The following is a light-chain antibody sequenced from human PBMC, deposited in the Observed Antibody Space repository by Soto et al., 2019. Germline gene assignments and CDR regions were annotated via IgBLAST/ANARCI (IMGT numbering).Light chain of an antibody. V-gene: IGKV1-5*03. Sequence: DIQMTQSPSTLSASVGPRVPIPCRAIQSIGTGLAWYQQKPGKAPNLLIYKASSLESGVPSRFSGCGSGTEFTLTISSLQPDDFATYYCQQYNSYPVTFGQGTKLEIK. CDR1: QSIGTG. CDR2: KAS. CDR3: QQYNSYPVT. J-gene: IGKJ2*01.